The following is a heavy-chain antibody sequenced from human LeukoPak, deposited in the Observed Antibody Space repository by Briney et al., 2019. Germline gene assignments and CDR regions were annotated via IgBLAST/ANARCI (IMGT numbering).Heavy chain of an antibody. D-gene: IGHD6-13*01. V-gene: IGHV3-66*01. Sequence: PGGSLRLSCAASGFIVSDKYMSWVRQAPGKGLEWISVIYSDGNTYYSDSVKGRFTISRDNSKNTLLLQMDSLRVEDTAVYYCTRGHYSNTLGGQGTLVTVSS. J-gene: IGHJ4*02. CDR3: TRGHYSNTL. CDR2: IYSDGNT. CDR1: GFIVSDKY.